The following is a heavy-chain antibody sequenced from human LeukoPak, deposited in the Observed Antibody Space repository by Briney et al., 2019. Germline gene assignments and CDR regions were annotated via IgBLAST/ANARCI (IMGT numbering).Heavy chain of an antibody. CDR3: ARDQGWGDWYFDL. CDR1: GGSIRSSY. D-gene: IGHD3-10*01. CDR2: LFYNGNT. Sequence: SETLSLTCTVSGGSIRSSYWSWIRRPPGKGLEWIGYLFYNGNTNYNSSLKSRVTISVDTSKNQFSLKLNSLTAADTAVYFCARDQGWGDWYFDLWGRGTLVTVSS. J-gene: IGHJ2*01. V-gene: IGHV4-59*01.